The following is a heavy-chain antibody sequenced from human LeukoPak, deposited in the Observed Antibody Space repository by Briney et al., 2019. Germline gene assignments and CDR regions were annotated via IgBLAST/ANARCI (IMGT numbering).Heavy chain of an antibody. V-gene: IGHV4-34*01. D-gene: IGHD3-22*01. Sequence: SETLSLTCAVYGGSFSGYYWSWIRQPPGKGLEWIGEINHSGSTNYNPSLKSRVTISVDTSKNQFSLKLSAVTAADTAVYYCARGRFGYYDSSGYYSDAFDIWGQGTMVTVSS. CDR2: INHSGST. J-gene: IGHJ3*02. CDR3: ARGRFGYYDSSGYYSDAFDI. CDR1: GGSFSGYY.